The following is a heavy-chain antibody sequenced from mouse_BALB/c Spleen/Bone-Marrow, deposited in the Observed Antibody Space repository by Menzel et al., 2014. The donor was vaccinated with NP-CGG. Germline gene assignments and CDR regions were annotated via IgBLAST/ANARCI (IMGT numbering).Heavy chain of an antibody. V-gene: IGHV1S29*02. CDR3: ARGIITLYYYTMDY. CDR2: IYPNNGGT. CDR1: GYTFTDYN. D-gene: IGHD1-2*01. Sequence: EVQLQQSGPELVKPGASVKISCKASGYTFTDYNMHWVKQSHGKSLEWTGYIYPNNGGTGYNQKFKNKATLTEDNSSSTAYMELRSLTSEDSAVYYCARGIITLYYYTMDYWGQGTSVTVSS. J-gene: IGHJ4*01.